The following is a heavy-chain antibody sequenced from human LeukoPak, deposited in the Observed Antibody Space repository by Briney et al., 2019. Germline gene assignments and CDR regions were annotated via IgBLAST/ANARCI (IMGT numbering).Heavy chain of an antibody. V-gene: IGHV4-31*03. J-gene: IGHJ4*02. CDR1: GGSISSVGHY. Sequence: SETLSLTCTVSGGSISSVGHYWSWIRQHPGKGLEWIGYIYHSGSTYYNPSLKSRVTISIDTSQNRFSLNLSSVTAADTAVYYCARVDYGGIDYWGQGTLVTVSS. CDR3: ARVDYGGIDY. CDR2: IYHSGST. D-gene: IGHD4-17*01.